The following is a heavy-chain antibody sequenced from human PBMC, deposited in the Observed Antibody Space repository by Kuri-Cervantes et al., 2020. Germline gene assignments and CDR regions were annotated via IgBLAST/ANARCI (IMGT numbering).Heavy chain of an antibody. CDR3: ARVVVVVAEERGDWFDP. V-gene: IGHV1-46*01. Sequence: ASVKVSCKASGYTFTSNYMHWVRQAPGQGLEWMGIINPSTGNTNYAQRFQGRVTMTRDTSTSTVYMELSSLRSEDTAVYYCARVVVVVAEERGDWFDPWGQGTLVTVSS. D-gene: IGHD2-15*01. J-gene: IGHJ5*02. CDR2: INPSTGNT. CDR1: GYTFTSNY.